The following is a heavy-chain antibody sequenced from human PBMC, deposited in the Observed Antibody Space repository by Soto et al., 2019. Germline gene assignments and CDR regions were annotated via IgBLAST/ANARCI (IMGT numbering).Heavy chain of an antibody. CDR2: IIPIFGTA. V-gene: IGHV1-69*12. CDR3: ARDWYGGTTQNYYYGMDV. Sequence: QVQLVQSGAEVKKPGSSVKVSCKASGGTFSSYAISWVRQAPGQGLEWMGGIIPIFGTANYAQKFQGRVTITADESTSTAYMELSSLRSEDTAVYYCARDWYGGTTQNYYYGMDVWGQGTTVTVSS. CDR1: GGTFSSYA. D-gene: IGHD1-7*01. J-gene: IGHJ6*02.